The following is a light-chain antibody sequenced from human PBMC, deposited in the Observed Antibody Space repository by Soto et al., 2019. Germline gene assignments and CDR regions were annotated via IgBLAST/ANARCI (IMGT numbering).Light chain of an antibody. Sequence: QSALTQPRSVSGSPRQSVTISCTGANSDVGGYIYVSWYQQPPGKAPKLIIYDVTERPSGVPDRFSGSKSGNTASLTISGLQDEDEGDYYCASYAGTSVIFGGGTKLTVL. CDR3: ASYAGTSVI. CDR2: DVT. V-gene: IGLV2-11*01. J-gene: IGLJ2*01. CDR1: NSDVGGYIY.